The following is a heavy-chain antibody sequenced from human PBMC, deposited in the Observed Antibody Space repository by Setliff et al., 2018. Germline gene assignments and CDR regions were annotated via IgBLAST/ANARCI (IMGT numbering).Heavy chain of an antibody. CDR1: GYTFTDYY. D-gene: IGHD4-17*01. Sequence: VASVKVSCKASGYTFTDYYIYWVRQAPGQGLQWMGRTNPISGATDYAQKFQGRVTMTRDTSITTAYMELSSLRSDDTAMYYCARSVHGDYVRLRQNNWLDPWGQGTLVTVSS. CDR3: ARSVHGDYVRLRQNNWLDP. J-gene: IGHJ5*02. CDR2: TNPISGAT. V-gene: IGHV1-2*06.